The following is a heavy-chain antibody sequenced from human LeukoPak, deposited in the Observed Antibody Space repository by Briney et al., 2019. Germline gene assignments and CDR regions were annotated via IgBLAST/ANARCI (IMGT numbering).Heavy chain of an antibody. CDR1: GGSFSGYY. CDR2: INHSGST. D-gene: IGHD1-26*01. V-gene: IGHV4-34*01. CDR3: ARSGSYYGVSDY. J-gene: IGHJ4*02. Sequence: SETLSLTCAVYGGSFSGYYWSWIRQPPGKGLEWIGEINHSGSTNYNPSLKSRVTISVDTSKNQFSLKLSSVTAADTAVYYCARSGSYYGVSDYWGQGTLVTVSS.